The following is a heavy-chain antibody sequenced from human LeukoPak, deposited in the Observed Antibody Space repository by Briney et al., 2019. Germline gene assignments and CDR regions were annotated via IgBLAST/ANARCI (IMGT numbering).Heavy chain of an antibody. D-gene: IGHD2/OR15-2a*01. Sequence: ASVKVSCKASGYTFTGYYMHWVRQAPGQGLEWMGWINPNSGGTNYAQKFQGWVTMTRDTSISTAYMELSRLRSDDTAVYYCARANRKKGDAFDIWGQGTMVTVSS. CDR3: ARANRKKGDAFDI. CDR2: INPNSGGT. J-gene: IGHJ3*02. CDR1: GYTFTGYY. V-gene: IGHV1-2*04.